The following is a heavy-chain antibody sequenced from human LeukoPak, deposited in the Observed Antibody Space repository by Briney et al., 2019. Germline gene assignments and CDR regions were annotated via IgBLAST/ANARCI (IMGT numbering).Heavy chain of an antibody. CDR2: INQDGSEK. V-gene: IGHV3-7*01. Sequence: GGSLRLSCAASGFTFRSFWMNWVRQAPGKGLEWVATINQDGSEKYYVDSVKGRFTISRDNAKHSLYLQMNSLRAEDTAVYYCARDGGSSGYHERYFDYWDQGTLVTVSS. J-gene: IGHJ4*02. D-gene: IGHD3-22*01. CDR3: ARDGGSSGYHERYFDY. CDR1: GFTFRSFW.